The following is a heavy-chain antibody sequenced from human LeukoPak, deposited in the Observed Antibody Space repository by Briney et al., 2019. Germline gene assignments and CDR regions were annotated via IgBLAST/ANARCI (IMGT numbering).Heavy chain of an antibody. Sequence: PGGSLRLSCAASGFTFSSYGMHWVRQAPGRGLEWVSTISASGPYYADAVRGRFTISRDNSRNTLSLQMDSLRAEDTAVYYCAKDHESDGYPCLDHWGLGTLVTVSS. J-gene: IGHJ4*02. CDR1: GFTFSSYG. CDR2: ISASGP. V-gene: IGHV3-NL1*01. CDR3: AKDHESDGYPCLDH. D-gene: IGHD3-22*01.